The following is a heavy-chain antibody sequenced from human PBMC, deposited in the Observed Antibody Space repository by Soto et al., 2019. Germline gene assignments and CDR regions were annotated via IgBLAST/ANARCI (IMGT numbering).Heavy chain of an antibody. D-gene: IGHD2-21*01. CDR3: ARGGLHTHGFDP. V-gene: IGHV3-23*01. CDR1: GFTFSDYA. Sequence: GGSLRLSCVASGFTFSDYAMTWVRQAPGKGLEWVSVISGNGETTYCADSVKGRFTISRDNSENMLFLQMSSLRAEDTAVYYCARGGLHTHGFDPWGQGTLVTVSS. J-gene: IGHJ5*02. CDR2: ISGNGETT.